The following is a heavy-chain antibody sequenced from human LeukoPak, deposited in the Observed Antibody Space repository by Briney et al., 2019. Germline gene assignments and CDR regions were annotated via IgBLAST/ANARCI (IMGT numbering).Heavy chain of an antibody. V-gene: IGHV1-46*01. Sequence: ASVKVSCKASGYTFTSYYMHWVRQAPGQGLEWMGIINPSGGSTSYAQKFQGRVTMTSDMSTSTVYMELSSLRSEDTAVYYCARTYGAYYYDSSGYPAAFDIWGQGTMVTVSS. CDR3: ARTYGAYYYDSSGYPAAFDI. D-gene: IGHD3-22*01. CDR2: INPSGGST. CDR1: GYTFTSYY. J-gene: IGHJ3*02.